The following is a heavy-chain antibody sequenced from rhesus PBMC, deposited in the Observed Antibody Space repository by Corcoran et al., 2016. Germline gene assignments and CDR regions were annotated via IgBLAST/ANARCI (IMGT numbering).Heavy chain of an antibody. CDR1: GGSISGYYL. CDR3: ARECDCTGSGCYGTFDY. V-gene: IGHV4S7*01. D-gene: IGHD2-21*01. J-gene: IGHJ4*01. Sequence: QVQLQESGPGVVKPSETLSLTCAVSGGSISGYYLWSWIRQPPGKGLEWIGYIYGGSGSTSYNPSLKRRVIISIDPSKNQFALKLRSVTAADTAVYYCARECDCTGSGCYGTFDYWGQGVLVTVSS. CDR2: IYGGSGST.